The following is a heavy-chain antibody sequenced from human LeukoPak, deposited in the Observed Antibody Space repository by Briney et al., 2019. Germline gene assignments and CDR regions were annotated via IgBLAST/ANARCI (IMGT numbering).Heavy chain of an antibody. CDR2: ISGSGGNT. V-gene: IGHV3-23*01. D-gene: IGHD5-12*01. Sequence: GGSLRVSCAASGFTFSSYAMSWVRQAPGKGLEWVSSISGSGGNTYYADSVKGRFTISRDNSKNTLYLQMNSLRAEDTAVYYCARDAEVATIEDYWGQGTLVTVSS. CDR3: ARDAEVATIEDY. J-gene: IGHJ4*02. CDR1: GFTFSSYA.